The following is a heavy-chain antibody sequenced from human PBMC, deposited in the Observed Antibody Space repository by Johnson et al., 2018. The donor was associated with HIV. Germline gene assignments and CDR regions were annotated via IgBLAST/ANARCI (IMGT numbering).Heavy chain of an antibody. CDR3: ARDPSRLRQSDI. Sequence: QVQLVESGGGVVQPGGSLRLSCAASGFTFSSYGMHWVRQAPGKGLEWVAFIRYDGSNKYYVDSVKGRFTISRDNAKNSLYLQMNSLRAEDTAVYYCARDPSRLRQSDIWGQGTMVTVS. V-gene: IGHV3-30*02. D-gene: IGHD3-16*01. J-gene: IGHJ3*02. CDR2: IRYDGSNK. CDR1: GFTFSSYG.